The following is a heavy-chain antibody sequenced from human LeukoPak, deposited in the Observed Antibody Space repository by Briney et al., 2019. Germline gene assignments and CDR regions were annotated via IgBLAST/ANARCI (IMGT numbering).Heavy chain of an antibody. Sequence: GGALRLYCAASGFTFSTYSMNCVPQAPGKGVEWVSYISVSSSTIYYADSVKGRFTISRDTAKNSLNLQMNSLRDEDTAVYYCARDRCSSGGSCYTGYFDCWGQGTLVTVSS. J-gene: IGHJ4*02. CDR2: ISVSSSTI. V-gene: IGHV3-48*02. CDR3: ARDRCSSGGSCYTGYFDC. D-gene: IGHD2-15*01. CDR1: GFTFSTYS.